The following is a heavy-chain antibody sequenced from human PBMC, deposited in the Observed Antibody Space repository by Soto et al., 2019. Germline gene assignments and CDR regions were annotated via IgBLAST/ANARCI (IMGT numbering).Heavy chain of an antibody. Sequence: LSLTCTVSGGSISSYYWSWIRQPPGKGLEWIGYIYYSGSTNYNPSLKSRVTISVDTSKNQFSLKLSSVTAADTAVYYCARESTGSYHDYWGQGTLVTVSS. CDR2: IYYSGST. CDR1: GGSISSYY. J-gene: IGHJ4*02. D-gene: IGHD1-26*01. V-gene: IGHV4-59*01. CDR3: ARESTGSYHDY.